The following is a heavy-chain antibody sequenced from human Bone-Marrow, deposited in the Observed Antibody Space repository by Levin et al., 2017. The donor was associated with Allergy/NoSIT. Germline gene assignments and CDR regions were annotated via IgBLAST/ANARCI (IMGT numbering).Heavy chain of an antibody. Sequence: ESGPTLVKPTQTLTLTCTFSGFSLSTSGVGVGWIRQPPGKALEWLALIYWDDDKWYSPSLKSRLTVTKDTSKNQVVLTMTNMDPVDTATDYCAHSRRAGGRHFFDYWGQGILVTVSS. V-gene: IGHV2-5*02. D-gene: IGHD1-26*01. CDR2: IYWDDDK. CDR1: GFSLSTSGVG. CDR3: AHSRRAGGRHFFDY. J-gene: IGHJ4*02.